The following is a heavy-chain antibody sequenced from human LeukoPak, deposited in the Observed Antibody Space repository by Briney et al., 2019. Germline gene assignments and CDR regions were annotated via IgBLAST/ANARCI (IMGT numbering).Heavy chain of an antibody. V-gene: IGHV3-23*01. Sequence: GSLRLSCASSGFTFFTYAVGRGRQAPGKGVEWVSAISGSGGSTYYADSVKGRFTISRDSSKNTLYLQMNSLRAEDTAVYYCAKQGSGGGWGAFDIWGQGTMVTVSS. CDR1: GFTFFTYA. CDR2: ISGSGGST. CDR3: AKQGSGGGWGAFDI. J-gene: IGHJ3*02. D-gene: IGHD6-19*01.